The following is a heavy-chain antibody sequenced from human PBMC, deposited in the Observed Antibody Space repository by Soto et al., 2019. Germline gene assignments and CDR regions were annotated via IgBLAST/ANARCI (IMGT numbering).Heavy chain of an antibody. Sequence: GESLKISCKGSGYSFSEYWIAWLRQMPGQGLEWMGVIYHAASDARYSPSFQGQVTRVIVNVISSAYLQCSRLRSSDTAMYDLARLVCLSSSCYTGSRPFFDYWGQEALVTVSS. D-gene: IGHD2-2*02. CDR3: ARLVCLSSSCYTGSRPFFDY. CDR1: GYSFSEYW. J-gene: IGHJ4*02. CDR2: IYHAASDA. V-gene: IGHV5-51*01.